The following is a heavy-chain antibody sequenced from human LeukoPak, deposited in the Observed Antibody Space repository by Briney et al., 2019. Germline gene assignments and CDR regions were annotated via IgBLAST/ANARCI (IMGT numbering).Heavy chain of an antibody. Sequence: ASVKVSCKASGYTFTGYYMHWVRQAPGQGPEWMGVISPSGGSTIYAQKFKGRVTLTRDMSTSTDYLELSSLRSEDTAVYYCAREDGGATNWGQGTLVTVSS. D-gene: IGHD1-26*01. CDR3: AREDGGATN. CDR1: GYTFTGYY. CDR2: ISPSGGST. V-gene: IGHV1-46*01. J-gene: IGHJ4*02.